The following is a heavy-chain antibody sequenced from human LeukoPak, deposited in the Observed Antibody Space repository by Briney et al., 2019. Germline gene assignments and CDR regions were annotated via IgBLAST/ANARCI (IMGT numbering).Heavy chain of an antibody. V-gene: IGHV3-11*01. CDR2: ISSSGSTT. J-gene: IGHJ4*02. D-gene: IGHD4-17*01. CDR3: ARDHGDYGGHFDY. CDR1: GFTFSDYY. Sequence: GGSLRLSCAASGFTFSDYYMNWIRQAPGKGLEWVSYISSSGSTTYYADSVKGRFTISRDNAKNSLYLQMNSLRAEDTAVYYCARDHGDYGGHFDYWGQGTLVTVSS.